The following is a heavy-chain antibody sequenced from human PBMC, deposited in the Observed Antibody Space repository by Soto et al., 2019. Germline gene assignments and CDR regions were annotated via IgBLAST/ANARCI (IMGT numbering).Heavy chain of an antibody. V-gene: IGHV4-4*07. CDR3: ARDGYSSGWHAFDI. J-gene: IGHJ3*02. CDR1: GGSISSYY. CDR2: IYTSGST. D-gene: IGHD6-19*01. Sequence: KTSETLSLTCTVSGGSISSYYWSWIRQPAGKGLEWIGRIYTSGSTNYNPSLKSRVTMSVDTSKNQFSLKLSSVTAADTAVYYCARDGYSSGWHAFDIWGQGTMVTVSS.